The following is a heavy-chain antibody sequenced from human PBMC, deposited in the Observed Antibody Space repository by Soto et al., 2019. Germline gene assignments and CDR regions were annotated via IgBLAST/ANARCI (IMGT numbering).Heavy chain of an antibody. CDR2: AYYRTKWYN. CDR3: ARQLGPTIIQLHQRPFDY. D-gene: IGHD5-18*01. CDR1: GESVSSNSAP. V-gene: IGHV6-1*01. J-gene: IGHJ4*02. Sequence: QVQLQQSGPGLVKPSQTLSLTCAISGESVSSNSAPWNWIRESPSTGPAGLRVAYYRTKWYNDYAVSVKSRITTNPDTSKNQFSLQLNCLTPEDTAVYYCARQLGPTIIQLHQRPFDYWGQGTLVTVSS.